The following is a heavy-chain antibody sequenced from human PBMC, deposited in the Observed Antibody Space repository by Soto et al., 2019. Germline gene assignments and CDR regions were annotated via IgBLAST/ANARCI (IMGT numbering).Heavy chain of an antibody. CDR2: ISIGGSYI. D-gene: IGHD3-10*01. V-gene: IGHV3-21*01. Sequence: GGCLSLACAPAAFTCSTYTMKWVRHAAGKGRDWRSSISIGGSYIYYTDSVKDRFTISRDNPKNSLCLQMNSLRADETAFYDCAGDILSGGAYPDSWGQGPKVTVSS. J-gene: IGHJ5*01. CDR3: AGDILSGGAYPDS. CDR1: AFTCSTYT.